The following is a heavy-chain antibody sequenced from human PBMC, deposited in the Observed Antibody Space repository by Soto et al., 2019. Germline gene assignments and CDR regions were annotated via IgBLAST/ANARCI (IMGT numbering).Heavy chain of an antibody. D-gene: IGHD3-10*01. CDR3: ARGILGSGAATDN. CDR1: GFTFSNYW. V-gene: IGHV3-74*03. Sequence: EVQLVESGGGLVQPGGSLILSCAASGFTFSNYWMVWVRQAPRKGLVWVSRIIGDGVYTSYADSVKGRFTISRDNAKNTVYLQMNSLRVEDTAVYYCARGILGSGAATDNWGQRTLVSVAS. CDR2: IIGDGVYT. J-gene: IGHJ4*02.